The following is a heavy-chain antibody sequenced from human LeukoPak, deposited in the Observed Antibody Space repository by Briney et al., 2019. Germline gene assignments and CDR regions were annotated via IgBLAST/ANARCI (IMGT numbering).Heavy chain of an antibody. D-gene: IGHD3-10*01. CDR2: ITSGGKTI. V-gene: IGHV3-48*03. CDR1: GFTFSDYE. J-gene: IGHJ5*02. CDR3: ASPYGSDKYYRDWFDP. Sequence: PAGGSLRLSCAASGFTFSDYEMNWVRQAPGRGLEWVSYITSGGKTIHYADFAKGRFTISRDNARNILYLQMHSLRAEDTAVYYCASPYGSDKYYRDWFDPWGQGTLVTVSS.